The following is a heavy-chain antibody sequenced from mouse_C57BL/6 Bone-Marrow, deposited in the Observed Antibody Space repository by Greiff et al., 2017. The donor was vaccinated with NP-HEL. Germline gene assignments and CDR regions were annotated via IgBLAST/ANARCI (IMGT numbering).Heavy chain of an antibody. CDR3: ARKDY. Sequence: VQLQQSGAELARPGASVKLSCKASGYTFTSYGISWVKQRTGQGLEWIGEIYPRSGNTYHNEKFKGKATLTADKSSSTAYMELRSLTSEDSAVYFCARKDYWGQGTLVTVSA. CDR2: IYPRSGNT. CDR1: GYTFTSYG. V-gene: IGHV1-81*01. J-gene: IGHJ3*01.